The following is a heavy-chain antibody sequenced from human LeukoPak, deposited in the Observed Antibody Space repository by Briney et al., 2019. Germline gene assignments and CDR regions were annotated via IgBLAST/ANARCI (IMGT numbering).Heavy chain of an antibody. CDR2: ISGSGGST. Sequence: GGSLRLSCAASGFTFSSYAMSWVRQAPGKGLEWVSAISGSGGSTYYADSVKGRFTISRDNAKNSLYLQMNSLRAEDTAVYYCARDELRVGARDYWGQGTLVTVSS. CDR1: GFTFSSYA. D-gene: IGHD1-26*01. V-gene: IGHV3-23*01. CDR3: ARDELRVGARDY. J-gene: IGHJ4*02.